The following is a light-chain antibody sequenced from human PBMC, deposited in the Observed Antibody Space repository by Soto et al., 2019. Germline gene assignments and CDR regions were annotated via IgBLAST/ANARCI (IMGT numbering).Light chain of an antibody. CDR1: QSVSGN. CDR3: QQHNNWPPA. V-gene: IGKV3-15*01. Sequence: EIVMTQSPATLSVSPGERATLSCRASQSVSGNLAWYQQKPAQAPSLLIYGASTRATGIPHRFSGSGSGTDFPLTISSLQSEDFAVYYRQQHNNWPPAFGQGTKVEIK. J-gene: IGKJ1*01. CDR2: GAS.